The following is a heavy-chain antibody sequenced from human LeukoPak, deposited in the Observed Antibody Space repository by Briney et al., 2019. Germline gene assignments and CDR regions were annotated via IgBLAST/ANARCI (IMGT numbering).Heavy chain of an antibody. D-gene: IGHD4-17*01. CDR2: IYSGGST. J-gene: IGHJ3*02. Sequence: PGGSLRLSCAASEFSVGSNYMTWVRQAPGKGLEWVSLIYSGGSTYYADSVKGRFTISRDNSKNTLYLQMNSLRAEDTAVYYCARDFGDYFGGRAFDIWGQGTMVTVSS. CDR1: EFSVGSNY. CDR3: ARDFGDYFGGRAFDI. V-gene: IGHV3-66*01.